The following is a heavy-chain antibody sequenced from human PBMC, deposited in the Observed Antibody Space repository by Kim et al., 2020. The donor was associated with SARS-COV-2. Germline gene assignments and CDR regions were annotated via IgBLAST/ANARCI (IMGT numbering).Heavy chain of an antibody. J-gene: IGHJ6*02. D-gene: IGHD3-22*01. V-gene: IGHV1-3*01. CDR3: ARVQRGHFYDSSGNSYKKYGMDV. CDR2: INAGNGNI. CDR1: GYTFTNYA. Sequence: ASVKVSCKASGYTFTNYAIQWVRQAPGQGLEWMGWINAGNGNIKYSQKFQGRATLTWDTSASTAYMELRALTSEDTAVYYCARVQRGHFYDSSGNSYKKYGMDVWGQGTTVTVSS.